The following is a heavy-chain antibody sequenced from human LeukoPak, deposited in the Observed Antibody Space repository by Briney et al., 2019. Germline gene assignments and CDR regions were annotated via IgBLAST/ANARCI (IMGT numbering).Heavy chain of an antibody. CDR1: GVGYGSNS. J-gene: IGHJ4*02. CDR2: VSSSGSTI. V-gene: IGHV3-48*03. CDR3: ATLVEMATIDYYFDY. D-gene: IGHD5-24*01. Sequence: RPFVAACGVGYGSNSRRSVHHAPGKGLEWVSYVSSSGSTIYYADSVKGRFTISRDNAKNSLYLQMNSLRAEDTAVYYCATLVEMATIDYYFDYWGQGTLVTVSS.